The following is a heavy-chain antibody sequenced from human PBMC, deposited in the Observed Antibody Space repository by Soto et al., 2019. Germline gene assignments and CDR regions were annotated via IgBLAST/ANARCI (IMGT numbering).Heavy chain of an antibody. J-gene: IGHJ4*02. Sequence: PGGSLRLSCAASGFTFSSYAMSWLRQAPGKGLEWVSAISGSGGSTYYADSVKGRFTISRDNSKNTLYLQMNSLSAEDTAVYYCAKDTTVTTSHHFDYWGQGTLVTVS. D-gene: IGHD4-17*01. CDR1: GFTFSSYA. CDR3: AKDTTVTTSHHFDY. V-gene: IGHV3-23*01. CDR2: ISGSGGST.